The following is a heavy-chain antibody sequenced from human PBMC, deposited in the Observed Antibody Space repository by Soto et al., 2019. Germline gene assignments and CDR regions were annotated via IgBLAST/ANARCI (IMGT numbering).Heavy chain of an antibody. D-gene: IGHD3-22*01. CDR3: ASARGDSTGYHFDH. V-gene: IGHV4-30-4*01. CDR2: IYYSGTT. CDR1: GASISNGHYY. J-gene: IGHJ4*02. Sequence: SETLSLTCTVSGASISNGHYYWSWIRQPPGQGLEWTGCIYYSGTTYYNRSLKSRLTISVDTSRNQFSLKLSSVTAADTAVYSCASARGDSTGYHFDHWGQGTLVTVSS.